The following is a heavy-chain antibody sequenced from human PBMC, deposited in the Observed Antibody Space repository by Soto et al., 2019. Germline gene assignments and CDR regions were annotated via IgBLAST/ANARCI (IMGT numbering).Heavy chain of an antibody. Sequence: GGSLRLXCAASGFTFSSYAMNWVRQAPGKGLEWVSAISGSGRSTYYADSVKGRFTISRDSSNDTLYLQMNSLRAEDTAVYYCAKGNSWSPALVFDIWGQGTMVTVSS. D-gene: IGHD1-7*01. CDR3: AKGNSWSPALVFDI. CDR2: ISGSGRST. CDR1: GFTFSSYA. V-gene: IGHV3-23*01. J-gene: IGHJ3*02.